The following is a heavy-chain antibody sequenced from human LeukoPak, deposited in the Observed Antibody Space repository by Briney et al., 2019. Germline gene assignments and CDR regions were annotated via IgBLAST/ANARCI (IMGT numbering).Heavy chain of an antibody. CDR1: GGSISSYY. Sequence: PSETLSLTCTVSGGSISSYYWSWIRQPPRKGLEWIGYIYYSGSTNYNPSLKSRVTISVDTSKNQFSLKLRSVTAADTAVYYCARSFSSGWYLDAFDIWGQGTMVTVSS. CDR2: IYYSGST. V-gene: IGHV4-59*01. D-gene: IGHD6-19*01. CDR3: ARSFSSGWYLDAFDI. J-gene: IGHJ3*02.